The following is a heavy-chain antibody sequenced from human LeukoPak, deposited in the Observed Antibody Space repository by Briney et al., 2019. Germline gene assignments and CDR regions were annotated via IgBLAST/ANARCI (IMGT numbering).Heavy chain of an antibody. CDR3: AKTSGYVDAFDI. CDR2: ISGSGGST. CDR1: GFTFSSYA. Sequence: GGSLRLSCAASGFTFSSYAMSWVRQAPGKGLEWVSAISGSGGSTYYADSVKGRFSISRDNSKNTLYLQMNSLRAEDTAVYYCAKTSGYVDAFDIWGQGTMVTVSS. J-gene: IGHJ3*02. V-gene: IGHV3-23*01. D-gene: IGHD5-12*01.